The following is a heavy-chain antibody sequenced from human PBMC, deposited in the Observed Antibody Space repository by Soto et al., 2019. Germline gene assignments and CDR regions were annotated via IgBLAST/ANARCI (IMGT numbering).Heavy chain of an antibody. D-gene: IGHD5-12*01. CDR1: GFTFGDYA. V-gene: IGHV3-49*04. Sequence: SLRLSCRASGFTFGDYAMSWVRQAPGKGLEWVGFIRSKVYGGTTEYAASVRGRFTMSRDHSKNIAYLQISSLKTDDTAVYYCSRVFGDGYNYGAFDIWGQGTMVTVSS. J-gene: IGHJ3*02. CDR2: IRSKVYGGTT. CDR3: SRVFGDGYNYGAFDI.